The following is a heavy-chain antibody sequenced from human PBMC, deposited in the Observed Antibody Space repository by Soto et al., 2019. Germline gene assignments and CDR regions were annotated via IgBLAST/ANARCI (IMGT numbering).Heavy chain of an antibody. CDR2: IYYSGST. CDR1: GGSVSSGSYY. J-gene: IGHJ5*02. Sequence: QVQLQESGPGLVKPSETLSLTCTVSGGSVSSGSYYWSWIRQPPGKGLEWIGYIYYSGSTNYNPSLKSRVTISVDTSKNQFSLKLSSVTAADTAVYYCAREADWNYGRGWFDPWGQGTLVTVSS. D-gene: IGHD1-7*01. CDR3: AREADWNYGRGWFDP. V-gene: IGHV4-61*01.